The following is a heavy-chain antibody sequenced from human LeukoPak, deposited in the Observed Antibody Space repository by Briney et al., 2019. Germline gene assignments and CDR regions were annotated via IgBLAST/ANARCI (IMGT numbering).Heavy chain of an antibody. Sequence: PGGSLRLSCAASGFTFSSYWMHWVRQAPGKGPVWVSRINNDGSGTTYADSVKGRFTISRDDAKNTLYLQMNSLRAEDTAVYYCASLSSVVTARDHDAFDIWGQGTMVTVSS. CDR1: GFTFSSYW. CDR3: ASLSSVVTARDHDAFDI. D-gene: IGHD2-21*02. V-gene: IGHV3-74*01. CDR2: INNDGSGT. J-gene: IGHJ3*02.